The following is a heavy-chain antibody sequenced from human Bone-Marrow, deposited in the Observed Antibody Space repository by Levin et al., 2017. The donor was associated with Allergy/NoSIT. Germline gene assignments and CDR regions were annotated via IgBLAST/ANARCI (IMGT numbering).Heavy chain of an antibody. CDR2: IYSSGSA. V-gene: IGHV4-61*08. D-gene: IGHD3-10*01. Sequence: TPSETLSLTCTVSGDSVRSGGYYWSWIRQPPGKGLEWIGYIYSSGSANYNPSLKSRVTMSVDTSKNQFSLKLSSVTAADTAVYFCARAVTGRYPDYWGQGTLVTVSS. J-gene: IGHJ4*02. CDR3: ARAVTGRYPDY. CDR1: GDSVRSGGYY.